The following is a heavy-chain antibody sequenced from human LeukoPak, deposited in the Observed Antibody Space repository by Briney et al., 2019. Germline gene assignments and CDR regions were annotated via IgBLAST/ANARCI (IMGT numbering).Heavy chain of an antibody. D-gene: IGHD3-10*01. V-gene: IGHV4-59*08. CDR1: GGSISSYY. J-gene: IGHJ5*02. CDR3: ARHLGVSMVRGVNNWFDP. Sequence: SETLSLTCTVSGGSISSYYWSWIRQPPGKGLEWIGYIYYSGSTNYNPSLKSRVTISVDTSKNQFSLKLSSVTAADTAVYYCARHLGVSMVRGVNNWFDPWGQETLVTVSS. CDR2: IYYSGST.